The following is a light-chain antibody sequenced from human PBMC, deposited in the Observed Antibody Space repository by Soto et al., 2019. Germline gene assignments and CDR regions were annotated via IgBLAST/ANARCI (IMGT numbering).Light chain of an antibody. J-gene: IGKJ1*01. V-gene: IGKV1-39*01. CDR2: GAS. CDR1: QSLNNY. CDR3: PHTSIPLRS. Sequence: DIQTTKSPSALSASVGDRVTLPCRASQSLNNYLSWYQQKPGKAPKLLIFGASTLQSGVPSRFSGSGSGTDFTLTICSLQPDDFTTYYCPHTSIPLRSFGQGAKV.